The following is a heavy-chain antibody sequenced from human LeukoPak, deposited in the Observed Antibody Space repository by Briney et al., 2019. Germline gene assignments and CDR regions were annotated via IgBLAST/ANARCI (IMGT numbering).Heavy chain of an antibody. CDR2: IVVGSGNT. J-gene: IGHJ2*01. CDR3: AADRMTTVTYRYFDL. D-gene: IGHD4-17*01. CDR1: GFTFTSSA. Sequence: ASVKVSCKASGFTFTSSAVQWVRQARGQRLEWIGWIVVGSGNTNYAQKFQERATITRDMSTSTAYMELSSLRSEDTAVYYCAADRMTTVTYRYFDLWGRGTLVTVSS. V-gene: IGHV1-58*01.